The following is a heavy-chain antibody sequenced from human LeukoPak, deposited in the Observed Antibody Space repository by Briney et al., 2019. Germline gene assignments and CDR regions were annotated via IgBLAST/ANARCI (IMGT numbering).Heavy chain of an antibody. V-gene: IGHV3-23*01. J-gene: IGHJ4*02. Sequence: QPGGSLRLSRTASGFAFFNYAMSWVRQAPGKGLEWVSAISGSGGSTYYADSVKGRFTISRDNSKNTLYLQMNSLRAEDTAVYYCAKDRRVRSTTMIVVVITTFDYWGQGTLVTVSS. CDR1: GFAFFNYA. D-gene: IGHD3-22*01. CDR2: ISGSGGST. CDR3: AKDRRVRSTTMIVVVITTFDY.